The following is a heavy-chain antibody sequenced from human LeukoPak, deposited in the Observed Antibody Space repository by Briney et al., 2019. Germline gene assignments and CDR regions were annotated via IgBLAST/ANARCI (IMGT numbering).Heavy chain of an antibody. Sequence: GGSLRLSCVASGFTFSSYAMSWVRLAPGKGLEWVSAIGTSGSAYYADSVKGRFTISRDNSKNTLYLQMNSLRAEDTAVYSCAKDRGGYCSSTSCSLYFDSWGQGTLVTVSS. V-gene: IGHV3-23*01. CDR3: AKDRGGYCSSTSCSLYFDS. CDR1: GFTFSSYA. D-gene: IGHD2-2*01. J-gene: IGHJ4*02. CDR2: IGTSGSA.